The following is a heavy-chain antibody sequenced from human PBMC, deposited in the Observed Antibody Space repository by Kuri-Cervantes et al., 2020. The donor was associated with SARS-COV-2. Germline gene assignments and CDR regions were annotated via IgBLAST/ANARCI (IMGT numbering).Heavy chain of an antibody. D-gene: IGHD6-6*01. Sequence: GSLRLSCAVYGGSFSGYYWSWIRQPPGKGLEWIGEINHSGSTNYNPSLKSRVTISVDTSKNQFSLKLSSVTAADTAVYYCARRGAGSSSAAFDIWGLGTMVTVSS. V-gene: IGHV4-34*01. CDR3: ARRGAGSSSAAFDI. J-gene: IGHJ3*02. CDR1: GGSFSGYY. CDR2: INHSGST.